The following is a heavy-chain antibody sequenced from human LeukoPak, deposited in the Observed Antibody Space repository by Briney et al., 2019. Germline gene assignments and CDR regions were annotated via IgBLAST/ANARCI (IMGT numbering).Heavy chain of an antibody. J-gene: IGHJ4*02. D-gene: IGHD5-12*01. CDR3: ARGAGYEGYFDY. V-gene: IGHV4-59*01. CDR1: GGSISSYY. Sequence: SETLSLTCTVSGGSISSYYWSWIRQPPGKGLEWIGYIYYSGSTNYNPSLKSRVTISVDTSKNQFSLKLSSVTAADTAVYYCARGAGYEGYFDYWSQGTLVTVSS. CDR2: IYYSGST.